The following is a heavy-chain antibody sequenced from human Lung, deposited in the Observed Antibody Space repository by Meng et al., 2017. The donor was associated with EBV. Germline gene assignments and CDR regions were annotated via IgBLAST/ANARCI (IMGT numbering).Heavy chain of an antibody. CDR3: ASPLGILGIVDL. CDR1: GGSISSSSYY. D-gene: IGHD7-27*01. J-gene: IGHJ2*01. CDR2: IYYSGST. V-gene: IGHV4-39*01. Sequence: QPQDAGPGLVKPSESRPLTCTVSGGSISSSSYYWGWIRQPPGKGLEWIGSIYYSGSTYYNPSLKSRVTISVDTSKNQFSLKLSSVTAADTAVYYCASPLGILGIVDLWGRGTLVTVSS.